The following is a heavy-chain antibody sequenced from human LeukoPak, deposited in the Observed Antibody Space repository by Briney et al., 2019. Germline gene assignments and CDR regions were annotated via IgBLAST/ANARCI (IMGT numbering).Heavy chain of an antibody. CDR3: ARDLVGATVTGYYYYYGMDV. D-gene: IGHD1-26*01. Sequence: GGSLRLSCAASGFTFSSYAMSWVRQAPGKGLEWVSAISGSGGSTYYADSVKGRFTISRDNSKNTLYLQMNSLRAEDTAVYYCARDLVGATVTGYYYYYGMDVWGQGTTVTVSS. V-gene: IGHV3-23*01. CDR1: GFTFSSYA. CDR2: ISGSGGST. J-gene: IGHJ6*02.